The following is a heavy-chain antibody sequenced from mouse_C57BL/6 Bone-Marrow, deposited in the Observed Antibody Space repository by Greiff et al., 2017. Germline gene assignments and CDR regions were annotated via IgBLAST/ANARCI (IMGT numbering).Heavy chain of an antibody. V-gene: IGHV1-81*01. D-gene: IGHD1-3*01. Sequence: VQLQQSGAELARPGASVKLSCKASGYTFTSYGISWVKQRTGQGLEWIGEIYPRSGNTYYNEKFKGKATLTADKSSSTAYMELRSLTSEDAAVYFCARFRSSGVAYWGQGTLVTVSA. J-gene: IGHJ3*01. CDR1: GYTFTSYG. CDR3: ARFRSSGVAY. CDR2: IYPRSGNT.